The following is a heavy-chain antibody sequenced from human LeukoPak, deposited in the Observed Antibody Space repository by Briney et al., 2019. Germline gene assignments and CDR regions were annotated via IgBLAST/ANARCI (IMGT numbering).Heavy chain of an antibody. J-gene: IGHJ4*02. CDR2: IYHSGST. CDR1: GYSISSGYY. D-gene: IGHD1-26*01. Sequence: KASETLSLTCAVSGYSISSGYYWGWIRQPPGKGLEWIGSIYHSGSTYYNPFLKSRVTISVDTSKNQFSLKLSSVTAADTAVYYCARENSGSYKAAQWGQGTLVTVSS. V-gene: IGHV4-38-2*02. CDR3: ARENSGSYKAAQ.